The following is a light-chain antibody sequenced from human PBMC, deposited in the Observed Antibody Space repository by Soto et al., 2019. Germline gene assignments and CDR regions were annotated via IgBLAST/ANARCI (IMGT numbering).Light chain of an antibody. V-gene: IGKV3-20*01. CDR3: QQYGSSPPVT. J-gene: IGKJ4*01. Sequence: EIVLTQSPGTLSLSPGERATLSCRASQSLTNNDLAWYQQKPGQAPRLLIYAASSRATGIPDRFSGSGSETDFTLTISRLEPEDCAVYYCQQYGSSPPVTFGGGTNVEIK. CDR1: QSLTNND. CDR2: AAS.